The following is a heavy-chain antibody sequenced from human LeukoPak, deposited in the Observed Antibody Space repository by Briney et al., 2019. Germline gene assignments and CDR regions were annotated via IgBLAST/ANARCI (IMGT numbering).Heavy chain of an antibody. J-gene: IGHJ4*02. V-gene: IGHV3-20*04. CDR1: GFTFDDYG. CDR2: INWNGGST. Sequence: SGGSLRLPCAASGFTFDDYGMSWVRQAPGKGLEWVSGINWNGGSTGYADSVKGRFTISRDNAKNSLYLQMNSLRAEDTALYYCARGYYDNPYYFDYWGQGTLVTVSS. CDR3: ARGYYDNPYYFDY. D-gene: IGHD3-22*01.